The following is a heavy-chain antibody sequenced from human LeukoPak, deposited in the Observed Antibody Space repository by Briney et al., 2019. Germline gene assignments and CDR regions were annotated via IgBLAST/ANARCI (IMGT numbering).Heavy chain of an antibody. CDR3: TRRGIRWFDP. CDR1: GYSFTGYY. D-gene: IGHD1-26*01. CDR2: INPNSGDT. V-gene: IGHV1-2*02. J-gene: IGHJ5*02. Sequence: ASVKVSCKASGYSFTGYYLHWARQAPGQGLEWMGWINPNSGDTNFAQKFQGSVTMTRDTSISTAYMELSRLRSDDTAVYYCTRRGIRWFDPWGQGTLVTVSS.